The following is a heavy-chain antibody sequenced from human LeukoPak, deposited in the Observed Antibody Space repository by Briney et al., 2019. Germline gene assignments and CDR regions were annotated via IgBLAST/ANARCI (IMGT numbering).Heavy chain of an antibody. J-gene: IGHJ4*02. V-gene: IGHV5-51*01. CDR3: ARQPSPYCSSTSCYADYFDY. CDR1: AYSFTSYW. Sequence: GESLQFSXKGSAYSFTSYWIGWLRQIPGKGQEGRGIIYRGDSEARYSPSFQGQVTISADKSISTAYLQWSSLKASDTAMYYCARQPSPYCSSTSCYADYFDYWGQGTLVTVSS. D-gene: IGHD2-2*01. CDR2: IYRGDSEA.